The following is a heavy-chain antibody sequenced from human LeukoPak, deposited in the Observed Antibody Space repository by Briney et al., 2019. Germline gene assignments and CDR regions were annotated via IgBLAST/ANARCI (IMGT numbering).Heavy chain of an antibody. D-gene: IGHD3-22*01. J-gene: IGHJ4*02. V-gene: IGHV4-59*01. CDR1: GGSISSYY. CDR3: ARAKWLYFDY. Sequence: SETLSLTCTVSGGSISSYYWSWIRQPPGKGLEWIGYIYYSGSTNYNPSLKSRVTISVDTSKNQFSLKLSSVTAADTAVYYRARAKWLYFDYWGQGTLVTVSS. CDR2: IYYSGST.